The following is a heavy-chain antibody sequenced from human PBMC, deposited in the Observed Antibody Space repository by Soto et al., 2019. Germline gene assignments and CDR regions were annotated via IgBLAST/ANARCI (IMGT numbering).Heavy chain of an antibody. CDR3: ATEVWVYYDFWSGYSDY. D-gene: IGHD3-3*01. V-gene: IGHV3-7*01. Sequence: EVQLVESGGGLVQPGGSLRLSCAASGFTFSSYWMSWVRQAPGKGLEWVANIKEDGSDMYYVDSVKGRFTISRDNAKNSLYLQMNSPRAEYTAVYYCATEVWVYYDFWSGYSDYWGHGTLVTVSS. J-gene: IGHJ4*01. CDR2: IKEDGSDM. CDR1: GFTFSSYW.